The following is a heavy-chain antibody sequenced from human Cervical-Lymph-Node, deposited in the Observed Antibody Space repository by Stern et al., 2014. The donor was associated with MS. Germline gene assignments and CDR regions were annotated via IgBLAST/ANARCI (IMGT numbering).Heavy chain of an antibody. V-gene: IGHV5-51*01. Sequence: LVQSGAEVKKPGESLKISCKGSGYSFTIYWIGWVRQMPGKGLEWVGVISPGYSDTRYSPSFQGQSTIPPHKSISTAYLQWSSLKASDTAMYYCARTPRGYSSSWYPYYFDYWGQGTLVTVSS. CDR3: ARTPRGYSSSWYPYYFDY. CDR2: ISPGYSDT. CDR1: GYSFTIYW. J-gene: IGHJ4*02. D-gene: IGHD6-13*01.